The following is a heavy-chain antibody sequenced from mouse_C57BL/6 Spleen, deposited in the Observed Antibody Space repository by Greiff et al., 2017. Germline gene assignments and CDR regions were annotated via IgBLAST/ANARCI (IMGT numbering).Heavy chain of an antibody. Sequence: VQLQQPGAELVRPGSSVKLSCKASGYTFTSYWMHWVKQRPIQGLEWIGNIDPSDSETHYNQKFKDKATLTVDKSSSTAYMQLSSLTSEDSAVYYCAREGGYGNYFDYWGQGTTLTVSS. D-gene: IGHD2-1*01. CDR2: IDPSDSET. V-gene: IGHV1-52*01. CDR1: GYTFTSYW. CDR3: AREGGYGNYFDY. J-gene: IGHJ2*01.